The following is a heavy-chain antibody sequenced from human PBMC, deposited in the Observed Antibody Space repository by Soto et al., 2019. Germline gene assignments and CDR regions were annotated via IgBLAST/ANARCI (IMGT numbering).Heavy chain of an antibody. J-gene: IGHJ4*02. D-gene: IGHD3-22*01. V-gene: IGHV1-18*01. CDR1: GYTFTSYG. CDR2: ISAYNGNT. CDR3: ARDRYYDSSGYYPGIRYYFDY. Sequence: ASVKVSCKASGYTFTSYGISWVRQAPGQGLEWMGRISAYNGNTNYAQKLQGRVTMTTDTSTSTAYMELRSLRSDDTAVYYCARDRYYDSSGYYPGIRYYFDYWGQGTLVTVSS.